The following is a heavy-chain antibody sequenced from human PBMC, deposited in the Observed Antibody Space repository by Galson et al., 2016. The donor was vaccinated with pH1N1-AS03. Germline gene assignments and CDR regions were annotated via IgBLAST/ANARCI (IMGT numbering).Heavy chain of an antibody. Sequence: TLSLTCTVSGGSTTSGSSYWTWVRQPAGEGLKWIGRIDASGGTSYNPSLKNRVTISLDTSNNQFSLNLKSVTAADTAVYYCARYYFEFLMEVGLVPGTETGAFDIWGRGAAVTVSS. CDR2: IDASGGT. J-gene: IGHJ3*02. CDR3: ARYYFEFLMEVGLVPGTETGAFDI. V-gene: IGHV4-61*02. D-gene: IGHD3/OR15-3a*01. CDR1: GGSTTSGSSY.